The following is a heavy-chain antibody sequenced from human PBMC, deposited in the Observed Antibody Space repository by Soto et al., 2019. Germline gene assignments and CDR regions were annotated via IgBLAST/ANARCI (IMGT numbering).Heavy chain of an antibody. V-gene: IGHV3-66*01. CDR1: GFSVSTNY. D-gene: IGHD3-3*01. Sequence: GSLRLSCAASGFSVSTNYVSWIRQAPEKGLEWVSVVYRSGDTNYADSVKGRFTISRDTSKNTVYLHMNSLRADDTAVYYCAREAVFGLAMHYYYMDVWGKGTTVTVSS. CDR2: VYRSGDT. CDR3: AREAVFGLAMHYYYMDV. J-gene: IGHJ6*03.